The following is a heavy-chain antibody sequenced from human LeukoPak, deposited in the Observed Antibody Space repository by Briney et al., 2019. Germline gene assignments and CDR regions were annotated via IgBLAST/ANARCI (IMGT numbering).Heavy chain of an antibody. CDR1: GASISSYY. CDR2: IYNSGST. J-gene: IGHJ4*02. V-gene: IGHV4-59*08. CDR3: ARHLGSYGTFDY. Sequence: PSETLSLTCTVSGASISSYYWSWIRQPPGKGLEWIGYIYNSGSTNYNPSLKSRVTISVDTSKNQLSLKLSSVTAADTAVYYCARHLGSYGTFDYWGQGTLVTVSS. D-gene: IGHD5-18*01.